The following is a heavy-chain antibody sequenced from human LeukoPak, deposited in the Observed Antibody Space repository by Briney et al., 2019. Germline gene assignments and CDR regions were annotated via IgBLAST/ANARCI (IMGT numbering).Heavy chain of an antibody. CDR1: GFMFSSNW. CDR2: ISYDGSDK. V-gene: IGHV3-30*03. J-gene: IGHJ4*02. D-gene: IGHD3-22*01. CDR3: AREGSSGYYPY. Sequence: GGSLRLSCAASGFMFSSNWMSWVRQAPGKGLEWVAVISYDGSDKHYADPVKGRFTISRDNSKNTLYLQMNSLRAEDTAVYYCAREGSSGYYPYWGQGILVTVSS.